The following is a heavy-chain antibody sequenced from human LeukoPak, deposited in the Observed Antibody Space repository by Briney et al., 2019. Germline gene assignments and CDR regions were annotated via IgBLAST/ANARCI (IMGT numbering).Heavy chain of an antibody. V-gene: IGHV3-48*01. CDR1: GFTFSSYS. D-gene: IGHD4-11*01. CDR2: IISSSSTI. J-gene: IGHJ4*02. CDR3: AAYSDYHY. Sequence: GGSLRLSCAASGFTFSSYSMNWVRQAPGKGLEWVSYIISSSSTISYADPVKGRFTISRDNAKNSLFLQMNSLRAEDTAVYYCAAYSDYHYWGQGTLVTVSS.